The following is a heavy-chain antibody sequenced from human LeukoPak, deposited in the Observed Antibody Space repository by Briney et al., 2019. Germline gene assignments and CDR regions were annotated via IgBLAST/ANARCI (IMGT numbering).Heavy chain of an antibody. J-gene: IGHJ5*02. Sequence: SETLSLTCTVSGGSISSYYWSWIRQPPGKGLEWIGYISYSGSTNYNPSLKSRVSISVETSKNQFSLKLRSVTAADTAVYYCARGNWNYASFWFDPWGRGTLVTVSS. V-gene: IGHV4-59*01. CDR2: ISYSGST. CDR3: ARGNWNYASFWFDP. D-gene: IGHD1-7*01. CDR1: GGSISSYY.